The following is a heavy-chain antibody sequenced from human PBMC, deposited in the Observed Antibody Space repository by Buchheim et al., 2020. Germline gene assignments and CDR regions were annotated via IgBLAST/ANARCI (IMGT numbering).Heavy chain of an antibody. CDR3: ARSLRLPYDYIWGSYRFGYYYGMDV. V-gene: IGHV3-48*03. CDR1: GFTFSSYE. J-gene: IGHJ6*02. CDR2: ISSSGSTI. D-gene: IGHD3-16*02. Sequence: EVQLVESGGGLVQPGGSLRLSCAASGFTFSSYEMNWVRQAPGKGLEWVSYISSSGSTIYYADSVKGRFTISRDKAKNSLYLQMNSLRAEDTAVYYCARSLRLPYDYIWGSYRFGYYYGMDVWGQGTT.